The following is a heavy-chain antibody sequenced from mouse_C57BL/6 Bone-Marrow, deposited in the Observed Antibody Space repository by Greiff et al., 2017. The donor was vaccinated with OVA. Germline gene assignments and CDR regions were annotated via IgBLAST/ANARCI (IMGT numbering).Heavy chain of an antibody. J-gene: IGHJ3*01. CDR3: TRVAPYYSGSSPFAY. D-gene: IGHD1-1*01. CDR1: GFTFSSYA. V-gene: IGHV5-9-1*02. Sequence: DVMLVESGEGLVKPGGSLKLSCAASGFTFSSYAMSWVRQTPEKRLEWVAYISSGGDYIYYADTVKGRFTISSDNARNTLYLQMSSLKSEDTAMYYCTRVAPYYSGSSPFAYWGQGTLVTVSA. CDR2: ISSGGDYI.